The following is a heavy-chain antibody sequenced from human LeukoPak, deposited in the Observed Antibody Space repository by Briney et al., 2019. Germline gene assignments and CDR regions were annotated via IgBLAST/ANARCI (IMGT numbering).Heavy chain of an antibody. Sequence: ASVKVSCKSSGYTFTSYYINWVRQATGQGLEWMGWMNPNSGNTVYAQKFQGRVTMTRNTSISTAYMELSSLRSEDTAVYYCARTAMVVERKFDYWGQGTLVTVSS. CDR2: MNPNSGNT. CDR3: ARTAMVVERKFDY. D-gene: IGHD2-15*01. J-gene: IGHJ4*02. CDR1: GYTFTSYY. V-gene: IGHV1-8*01.